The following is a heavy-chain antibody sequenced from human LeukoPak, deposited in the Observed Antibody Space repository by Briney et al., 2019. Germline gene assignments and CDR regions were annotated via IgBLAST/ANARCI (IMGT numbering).Heavy chain of an antibody. D-gene: IGHD6-13*01. V-gene: IGHV3-7*01. CDR1: GFTFSSYW. CDR3: AREQQLVWGPVDV. Sequence: GESLRLSCAVSGFTFSSYWMSWVRQAPGKGLDWVANIKQDGSEKYYVDSVKGRFTISRDNAKNSLYLQMNSLRAEDTAVYYCAREQQLVWGPVDVWGQGTTVTVSS. J-gene: IGHJ6*02. CDR2: IKQDGSEK.